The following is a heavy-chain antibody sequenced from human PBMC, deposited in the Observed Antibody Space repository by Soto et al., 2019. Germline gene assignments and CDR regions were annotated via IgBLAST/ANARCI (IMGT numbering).Heavy chain of an antibody. J-gene: IGHJ5*02. CDR1: GGSISSYY. CDR2: IYYSGST. V-gene: IGHV4-59*01. D-gene: IGHD3-3*01. CDR3: ARGLTIFGVVSSFDP. Sequence: SETLSLTCTVSGGSISSYYWSWIRQPPGKGLEWIGYIYYSGSTNYNPSLKSRVTISVDTSKNQFSLKLSSVTAADTAVYYCARGLTIFGVVSSFDPWGQGNLVPVSS.